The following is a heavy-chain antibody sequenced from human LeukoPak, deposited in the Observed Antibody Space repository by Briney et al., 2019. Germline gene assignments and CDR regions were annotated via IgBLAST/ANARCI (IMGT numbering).Heavy chain of an antibody. CDR3: ARGRPYYYDSSGYPLRGDY. J-gene: IGHJ4*02. CDR2: INHSGST. Sequence: SETLSLTCAVYGGSFSGYYWSWIRQPPGKGLEWIGEINHSGSTNYNPSLKSRVTISVDTSKNQFSLKPSSVTAADTAVYYCARGRPYYYDSSGYPLRGDYWGQGTLVTVSS. CDR1: GGSFSGYY. V-gene: IGHV4-34*01. D-gene: IGHD3-22*01.